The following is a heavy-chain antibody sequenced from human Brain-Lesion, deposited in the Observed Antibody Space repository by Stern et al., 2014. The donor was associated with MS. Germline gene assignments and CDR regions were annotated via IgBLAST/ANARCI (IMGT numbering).Heavy chain of an antibody. J-gene: IGHJ6*02. V-gene: IGHV4-61*02. D-gene: IGHD2-2*01. CDR1: GGSISSGGYY. CDR3: ARGRVVPGFQYYATDV. CDR2: IFNRGST. Sequence: QLQLQESGPGLVKPSQTLSLSCTVSGGSISSGGYYWSWIRQPAGKGLEWIGRIFNRGSTSYNPPLKGRVTISIDTSKTQFSLRLNSMTAADTAVYYCARGRVVPGFQYYATDVWGQGTTVIVSS.